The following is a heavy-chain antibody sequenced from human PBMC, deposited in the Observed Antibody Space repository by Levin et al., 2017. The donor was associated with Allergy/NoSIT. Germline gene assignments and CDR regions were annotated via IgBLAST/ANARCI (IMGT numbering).Heavy chain of an antibody. J-gene: IGHJ4*02. CDR3: ARADGVVAASDS. Sequence: GGSLRLSCRGSGYTFTNFWIGWVRQMPGKGLEWMGIIYPGDSDTRYSPSFQGHVTISADKSISTAYLQWSSLKASDTAIYFCARADGVVAASDSWGQGTLVTVSS. D-gene: IGHD2-15*01. V-gene: IGHV5-51*01. CDR2: IYPGDSDT. CDR1: GYTFTNFW.